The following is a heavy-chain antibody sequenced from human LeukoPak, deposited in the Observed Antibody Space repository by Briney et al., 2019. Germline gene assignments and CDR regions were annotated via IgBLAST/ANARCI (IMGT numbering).Heavy chain of an antibody. CDR3: AQRMDPNYYHYGMDV. J-gene: IGHJ6*02. V-gene: IGHV3-23*01. D-gene: IGHD3/OR15-3a*01. CDR2: ISGIGDNT. CDR1: GFTFSHYA. Sequence: GGSLRLSCVASGFTFSHYAMNWVRQAPGTGLEWVSSISGIGDNTYYADSVKGRFTISRDNSKNTLYLQMNSLRAEDTAVYFCAQRMDPNYYHYGMDVWGQGTTVTVSS.